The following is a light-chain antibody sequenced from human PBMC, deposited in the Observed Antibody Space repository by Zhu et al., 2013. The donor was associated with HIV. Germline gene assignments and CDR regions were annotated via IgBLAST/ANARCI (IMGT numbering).Light chain of an antibody. Sequence: DIEMTQSPSSLSASLGDRVSITCRASQDISNYLAWYQQKPGQVPDLLIYAASTLQSGVPSRFSGSGSGTHFTLTINSLQPQDVATYYCQKYSSVPLTFGGGTKLQI. CDR3: QKYSSVPLT. CDR1: QDISNY. CDR2: AAS. V-gene: IGKV1-27*01. J-gene: IGKJ4*01.